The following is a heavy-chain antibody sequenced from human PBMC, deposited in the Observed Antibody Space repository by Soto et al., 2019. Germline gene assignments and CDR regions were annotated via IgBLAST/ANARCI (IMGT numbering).Heavy chain of an antibody. V-gene: IGHV3-23*01. J-gene: IGHJ3*02. CDR1: GFTISNFA. D-gene: IGHD3-9*01. CDR3: VKDKKYYILSAWDALDI. Sequence: EVQVLESGGGLVQPGGSLRLSCGASGFTISNFAMTWVRQAPGKGLEWVSAISGGGGGTYYADSVKGRFTISRDISQNRIYLQMNSLRAEDTAVYYCVKDKKYYILSAWDALDIWGRGTRVSVSS. CDR2: ISGGGGGT.